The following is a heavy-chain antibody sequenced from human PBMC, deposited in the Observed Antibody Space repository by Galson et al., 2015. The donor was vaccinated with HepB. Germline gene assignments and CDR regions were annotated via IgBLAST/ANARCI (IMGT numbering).Heavy chain of an antibody. CDR3: ARTSVGSSTSLFDY. D-gene: IGHD2-2*01. J-gene: IGHJ4*02. CDR1: GDSVSSNSAG. V-gene: IGHV6-1*01. CDR2: TYYRSKWCN. Sequence: CAISGDSVSSNSAGWNWIRQSPSRGLEWLGRTYYRSKWCNDYAMSVQSRITITPDTSKNQFSLQLNSVTPEDTAVYYCARTSVGSSTSLFDYWGQGTLVTVSS.